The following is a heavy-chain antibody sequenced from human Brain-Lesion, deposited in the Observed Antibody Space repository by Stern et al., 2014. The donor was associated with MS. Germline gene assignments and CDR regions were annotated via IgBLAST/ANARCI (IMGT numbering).Heavy chain of an antibody. CDR3: ARGGAVTTSDYYLDY. CDR2: ISYDGSDK. V-gene: IGHV3-30*16. D-gene: IGHD4-17*01. Sequence: VQLVESGGGGVQPGRSLRLSCAASGFTFSYPAMHWVPQAPGKGLEWVALISYDGSDKNDADSVKGRFTISRDNSRNTLYLQMNSLRVDDTAVYYCARGGAVTTSDYYLDYWGQGILVTVSS. CDR1: GFTFSYPA. J-gene: IGHJ4*02.